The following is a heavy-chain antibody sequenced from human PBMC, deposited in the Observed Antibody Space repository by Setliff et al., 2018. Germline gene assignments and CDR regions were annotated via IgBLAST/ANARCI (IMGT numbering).Heavy chain of an antibody. CDR2: INHSGST. CDR3: ARVPPKDSGSFYWDAFEI. CDR1: GGSFSGFY. V-gene: IGHV4-34*01. D-gene: IGHD1-26*01. J-gene: IGHJ3*02. Sequence: PSETLSLTCAVYGGSFSGFYWSWIRQPPGKGLEWIGEINHSGSTNYNPSLKSRVTISVDTSKNQFSLKLSSVTAADTAVYYCARVPPKDSGSFYWDAFEIWGQGTMVTVSS.